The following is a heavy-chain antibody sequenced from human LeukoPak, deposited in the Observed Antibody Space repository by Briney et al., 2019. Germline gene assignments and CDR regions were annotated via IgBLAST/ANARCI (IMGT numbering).Heavy chain of an antibody. CDR3: AKEGSCSGGGCYSDY. CDR1: GFTFSSNA. V-gene: IGHV3-23*01. CDR2: ITGSGTST. Sequence: GGSLILSCAASGFTFSSNAMSWVRQAPGKGLGWVSTITGSGTSTYYADSVKGRFTISRDNSKNTLYLQMNSLRAEDTAVYYCAKEGSCSGGGCYSDYWGQGTLVTVSS. J-gene: IGHJ4*02. D-gene: IGHD2-15*01.